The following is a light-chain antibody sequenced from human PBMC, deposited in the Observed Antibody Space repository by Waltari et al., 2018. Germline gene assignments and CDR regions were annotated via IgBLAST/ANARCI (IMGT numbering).Light chain of an antibody. J-gene: IGKJ4*01. Sequence: EIVLTQSPGTLSLSPGERATISCRASQTVRTTYLAWYQQKPGQAPTLLMYGASSRATGIPDRFSGSGSGTDFSLTISSLEPEDFAVYYCQQYDISPLTFGGGTKVEIK. V-gene: IGKV3-20*01. CDR3: QQYDISPLT. CDR1: QTVRTTY. CDR2: GAS.